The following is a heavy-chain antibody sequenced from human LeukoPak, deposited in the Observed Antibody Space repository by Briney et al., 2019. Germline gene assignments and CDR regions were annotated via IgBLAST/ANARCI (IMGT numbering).Heavy chain of an antibody. CDR2: ISSSSSYI. D-gene: IGHD6-13*01. CDR1: GFTFSSYS. CDR3: ARGDSSSWAGNWFHP. J-gene: IGHJ5*02. V-gene: IGHV3-21*01. Sequence: GGSLRLSCAASGFTFSSYSMNWVRQAPGKGLEWVSSISSSSSYIYYADSVKGRFTISRDNAKNSLYLQMNSLRAEDTAVYYCARGDSSSWAGNWFHPWGRGTLVTVSS.